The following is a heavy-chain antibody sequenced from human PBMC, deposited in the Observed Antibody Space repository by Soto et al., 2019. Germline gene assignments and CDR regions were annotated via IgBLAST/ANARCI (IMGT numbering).Heavy chain of an antibody. CDR3: ASAGSGYDH. CDR1: GFIFSSYA. V-gene: IGHV3-64*01. CDR2: INPNGDST. J-gene: IGHJ5*02. D-gene: IGHD5-12*01. Sequence: PGGSLRLSCAASGFIFSSYAMHWVRQAPGKGLEYVSAINPNGDSTYYANSVKGRFTTSRDNSKSTLYLQMGSLRAEDMAVYYCASAGSGYDHWGQGTLVTVSS.